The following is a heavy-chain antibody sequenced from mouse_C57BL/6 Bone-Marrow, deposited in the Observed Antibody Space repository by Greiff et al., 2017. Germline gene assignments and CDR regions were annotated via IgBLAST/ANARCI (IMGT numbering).Heavy chain of an antibody. Sequence: VQLQQSGAELARPGASVKLSCKASGYTFTSYGISWVKQRTGQGLELIGEVYPRSGNTYYNEKFKGKATLNADKSSSTAYMELRSLTSEDSAVYFCAGLLRFYWYFDVWGTGTTVTVSS. D-gene: IGHD2-3*01. V-gene: IGHV1-81*01. J-gene: IGHJ1*03. CDR1: GYTFTSYG. CDR2: VYPRSGNT. CDR3: AGLLRFYWYFDV.